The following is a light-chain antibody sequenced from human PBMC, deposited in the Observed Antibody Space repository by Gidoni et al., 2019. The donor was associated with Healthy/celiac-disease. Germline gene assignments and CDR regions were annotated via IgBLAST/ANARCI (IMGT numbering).Light chain of an antibody. CDR2: GKN. CDR3: NSRDSSGNPVV. Sequence: SSELTQDPAVSVALGQTVRITCQGDSLRSYYASWYQQKPGQAPVLVIYGKNNRPSGIPDRFSCSSSGNTASLTITWAQAEDEADYYCNSRDSSGNPVVFGGGTKLTVL. V-gene: IGLV3-19*01. J-gene: IGLJ2*01. CDR1: SLRSYY.